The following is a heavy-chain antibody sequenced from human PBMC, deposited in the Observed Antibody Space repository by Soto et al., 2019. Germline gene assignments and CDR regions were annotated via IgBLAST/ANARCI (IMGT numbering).Heavy chain of an antibody. CDR3: TTDILYYDFWSGYYTGNTDPDY. Sequence: EVQLVESGGGLVKPGGSLRLSCAASGFTFSNAWMSWVRQAPGKGLEWVGRIKSKTDGGTTDYAAPVKGRFTISREDSKNTLYLQMNSLKTEDTAVYYCTTDILYYDFWSGYYTGNTDPDYWGQGTLVTVSS. V-gene: IGHV3-15*01. D-gene: IGHD3-3*01. J-gene: IGHJ4*02. CDR2: IKSKTDGGTT. CDR1: GFTFSNAW.